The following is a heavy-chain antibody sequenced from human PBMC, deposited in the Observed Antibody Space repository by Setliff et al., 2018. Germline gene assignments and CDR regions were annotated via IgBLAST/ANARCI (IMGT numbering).Heavy chain of an antibody. CDR1: GGSISSSSYY. J-gene: IGHJ4*02. V-gene: IGHV4-39*07. Sequence: TSETLSLTCTVSGGSISSSSYYWGWIRQPPGKGLEWIGSIYYSGSTYYNPSLKSRVTISVDTSKNQFSLKLSSVTAADTAVYYCARERMYYSFWSGYSDYWGQGTLVTVSS. CDR2: IYYSGST. D-gene: IGHD3-3*01. CDR3: ARERMYYSFWSGYSDY.